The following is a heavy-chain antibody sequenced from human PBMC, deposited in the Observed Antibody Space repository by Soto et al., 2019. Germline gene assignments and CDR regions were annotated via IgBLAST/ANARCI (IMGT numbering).Heavy chain of an antibody. CDR2: IYWDDDK. CDR3: AHSLDYDILTGYYMADWFDP. CDR1: GFSLSTSGVG. D-gene: IGHD3-9*01. J-gene: IGHJ5*02. V-gene: IGHV2-5*02. Sequence: QITLKESGPTLVKPTQTLTLTCTFSGFSLSTSGVGVGWIRQPPGKALEWLALIYWDDDKRYSPSLKSRLTIPKDTPKNPVVLTMTNMDPVDTATYYCAHSLDYDILTGYYMADWFDPWGQGTLVTVSS.